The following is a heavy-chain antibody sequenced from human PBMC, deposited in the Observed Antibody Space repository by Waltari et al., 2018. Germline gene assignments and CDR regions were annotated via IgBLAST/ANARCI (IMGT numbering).Heavy chain of an antibody. CDR1: GFTFSSFW. CDR3: ARVSRRTYRSPVPGRHYYYGMDV. V-gene: IGHV3-74*03. D-gene: IGHD1-1*01. CDR2: MRTDASAT. Sequence: EEQLVESGGGLVQPGDSLRLSCAASGFTFSSFWMNWVRQAPGKGPLWVSLMRTDASATTYADSVKGRFTISRDNARNTLYLQMNRLRAEDTAVYFCARVSRRTYRSPVPGRHYYYGMDVWGQGTTVTVSS. J-gene: IGHJ6*02.